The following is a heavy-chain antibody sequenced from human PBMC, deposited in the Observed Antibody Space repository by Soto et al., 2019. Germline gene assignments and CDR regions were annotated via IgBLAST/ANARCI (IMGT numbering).Heavy chain of an antibody. V-gene: IGHV3-30-3*01. D-gene: IGHD5-12*01. J-gene: IGHJ6*02. CDR2: ISYDGSNK. CDR1: GFTFSSYA. CDR3: ARTKATKLVDGMDV. Sequence: GGSLRLSCAASGFTFSSYAMHWVRQAPGKGLEWVAVISYDGSNKYYADSVKGRFTISRDNSKNTLYLQMNSLRAEDTAVYYCARTKATKLVDGMDVWRQRTTVTVSS.